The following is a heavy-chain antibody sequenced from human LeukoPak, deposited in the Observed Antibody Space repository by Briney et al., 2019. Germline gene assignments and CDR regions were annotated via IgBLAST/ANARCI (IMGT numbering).Heavy chain of an antibody. J-gene: IGHJ4*02. CDR3: ARQTPDYGDDY. Sequence: SETLSLTCTVSGGSISSYYWSWIRQPPGKGLEWIGYIYYSGSTNYNPSLKSRVTISVDTSKNQFSLKLSSVTAADTAVYYCARQTPDYGDDYWGQGTLVTVSS. D-gene: IGHD4-17*01. CDR1: GGSISSYY. V-gene: IGHV4-59*08. CDR2: IYYSGST.